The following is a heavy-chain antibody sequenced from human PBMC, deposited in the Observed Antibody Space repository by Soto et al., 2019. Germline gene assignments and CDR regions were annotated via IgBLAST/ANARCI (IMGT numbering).Heavy chain of an antibody. CDR1: GGTFSNYI. J-gene: IGHJ3*02. D-gene: IGHD4-4*01. CDR3: AKRVRTVINQQDQPFDI. V-gene: IGHV1-69*12. Sequence: QVQLVQSGAEVKKPGSSVKVSCKASGGTFSNYIITWVRQAPGQGLEWMGGIIPIFGTPHYAQRFQGRVTITADESTSTAYMELSSLRSEDTAVYYCAKRVRTVINQQDQPFDIWGQGTKVTVSS. CDR2: IIPIFGTP.